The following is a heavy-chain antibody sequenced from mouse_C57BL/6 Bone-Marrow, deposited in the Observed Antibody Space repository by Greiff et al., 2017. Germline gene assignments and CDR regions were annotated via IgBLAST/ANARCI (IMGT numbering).Heavy chain of an antibody. CDR3: ARLGGTWFAY. D-gene: IGHD4-1*01. J-gene: IGHJ3*01. CDR2: ISSGGSYT. Sequence: EVQLVESGGDLVKPGGSLKLSCAASGFTFSSYGMSWVRQTPDKRLELVATISSGGSYTYYPDSVKGRLTISRDNAKNTLDLQMSSLQAEDTAMYYFARLGGTWFAYWGQGTLVTVSA. CDR1: GFTFSSYG. V-gene: IGHV5-6*01.